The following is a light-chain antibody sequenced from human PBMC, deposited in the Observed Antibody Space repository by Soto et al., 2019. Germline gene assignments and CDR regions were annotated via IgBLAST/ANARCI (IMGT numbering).Light chain of an antibody. CDR2: GNS. J-gene: IGLJ1*01. Sequence: QSVLTQPPSVSGAPGQRVTISCTGSSSNIGAGYDVHWYQQLPGTAPKLLIYGNSNRPSGVPDRFSGSKSGTSASLAITGLQAEDEADYYCQSYDSSLSGPDVFGHGTKLTVL. CDR1: SSNIGAGYD. CDR3: QSYDSSLSGPDV. V-gene: IGLV1-40*01.